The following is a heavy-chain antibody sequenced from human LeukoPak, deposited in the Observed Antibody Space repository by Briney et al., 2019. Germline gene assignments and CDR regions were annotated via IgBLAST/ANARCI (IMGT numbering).Heavy chain of an antibody. CDR3: ARERGYSYGLSFFDY. V-gene: IGHV1-69*06. Sequence: GASVKVSCKASGGTFSSYAISWVRQAPGQGLEWMGGIIPIFGTANYAQKFQGRVTITADKSTSTASMELSSLRSEDTAVYYCARERGYSYGLSFFDYWGQGTLVTVSS. CDR1: GGTFSSYA. J-gene: IGHJ4*02. CDR2: IIPIFGTA. D-gene: IGHD5-18*01.